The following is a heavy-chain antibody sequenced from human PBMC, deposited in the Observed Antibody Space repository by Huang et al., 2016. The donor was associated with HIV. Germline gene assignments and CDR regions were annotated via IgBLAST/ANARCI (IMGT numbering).Heavy chain of an antibody. CDR3: ARDLPGGITGVTVGLDY. CDR1: GFTFYTYS. D-gene: IGHD1-20*01. V-gene: IGHV3-48*01. Sequence: EVQLVESGGGVVQPGGSLRLSCVASGFTFYTYSMNWGRQAPGKGLEWLSYIRSSDSTIYYADSEKGRFTISRDNAKNSLYLQMNSLRAEDTAVYYCARDLPGGITGVTVGLDYWGQGTLVSVSS. J-gene: IGHJ4*02. CDR2: IRSSDSTI.